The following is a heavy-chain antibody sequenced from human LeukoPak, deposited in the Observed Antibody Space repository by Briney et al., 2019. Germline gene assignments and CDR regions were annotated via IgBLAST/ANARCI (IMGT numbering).Heavy chain of an antibody. Sequence: GASVKVSCKASGGTFTSYAISWVRQAPGQGLEWMGRIIPILGIANYAQKFQGRVTITADKSTRTAYMELSSLRSEDTAVYYCARGDYYDSSGYPDYWGQGTLVTVSS. V-gene: IGHV1-69*04. D-gene: IGHD3-22*01. J-gene: IGHJ4*02. CDR2: IIPILGIA. CDR3: ARGDYYDSSGYPDY. CDR1: GGTFTSYA.